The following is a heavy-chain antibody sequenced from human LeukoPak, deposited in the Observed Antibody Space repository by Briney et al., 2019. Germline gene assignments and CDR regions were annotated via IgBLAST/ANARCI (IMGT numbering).Heavy chain of an antibody. CDR2: IYPGDSDT. D-gene: IGHD4-23*01. Sequence: ESMQISCKGSGYTFITYWIGWVRQMPGKGLEWMGIIYPGDSDTRYSPSFRGQDTISADKSINTAYLQWSSLKASDTAMYYCARPDDYGGKPAAFDIWGQGTVVPVSS. CDR3: ARPDDYGGKPAAFDI. V-gene: IGHV5-51*01. CDR1: GYTFITYW. J-gene: IGHJ3*02.